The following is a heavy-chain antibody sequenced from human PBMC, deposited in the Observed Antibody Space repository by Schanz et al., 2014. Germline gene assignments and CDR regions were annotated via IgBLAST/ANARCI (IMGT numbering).Heavy chain of an antibody. J-gene: IGHJ5*02. CDR3: ARVLPGGGGAGGGYKWFDP. CDR2: IDYSGNT. V-gene: IGHV4-31*03. Sequence: QVQLQESGPGLVKPSQTLSLTCTVSGGSISSGGYYWTWIRQHPGKGMEWIGYIDYSGNTYYTPTDKSRVIMAVGTSKKQCAQKRSSVTAADTAVYDGARVLPGGGGAGGGYKWFDPGGQGILVTVSS. D-gene: IGHD5-12*01. CDR1: GGSISSGGYY.